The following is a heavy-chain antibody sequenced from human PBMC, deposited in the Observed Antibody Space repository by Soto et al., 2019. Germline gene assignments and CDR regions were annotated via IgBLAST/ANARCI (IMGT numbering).Heavy chain of an antibody. D-gene: IGHD3-22*01. Sequence: PSETLSLTCTVSGGSISSSSYYWGWIRQPPGKGLEWIGNVYYGGSTYYNPSLKSRVTISVETSKSQFSLKLSSVTAADTAVYWCAGGDYYHSSGYYFYYYTMDVWGQGTTVTVSS. CDR1: GGSISSSSYY. CDR2: VYYGGST. V-gene: IGHV4-39*01. CDR3: AGGDYYHSSGYYFYYYTMDV. J-gene: IGHJ6*02.